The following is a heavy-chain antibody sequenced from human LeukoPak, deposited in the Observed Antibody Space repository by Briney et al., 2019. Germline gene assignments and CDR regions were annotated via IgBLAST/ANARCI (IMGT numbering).Heavy chain of an antibody. J-gene: IGHJ6*02. CDR1: GFTFSNYA. V-gene: IGHV3-30*18. CDR2: ISYDGSNK. D-gene: IGHD2/OR15-2a*01. CDR3: AKGGDYFLSYGMDV. Sequence: PGGSLRLSCAASGFTFSNYAMNWVCQAPGKGLEWVAVISYDGSNKYYADSVKGRFTISRDNSKNTLYLQMNSLRAEDTAVYYCAKGGDYFLSYGMDVWGQGTTVTVSS.